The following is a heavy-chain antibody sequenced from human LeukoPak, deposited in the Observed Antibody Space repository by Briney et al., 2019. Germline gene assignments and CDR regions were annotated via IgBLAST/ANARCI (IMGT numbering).Heavy chain of an antibody. CDR3: ARDGGSTYYYDSSGYYSDY. Sequence: GGSLRLSCAASGFTFSSYAMSWVRQAPGKGLEWVSSISSSSSYIYYADSVKGRFTISRDNAKNSLYLQMNSLRAEDTAVYYCARDGGSTYYYDSSGYYSDYWGQGTLVTVSS. V-gene: IGHV3-21*01. CDR1: GFTFSSYA. CDR2: ISSSSSYI. J-gene: IGHJ4*02. D-gene: IGHD3-22*01.